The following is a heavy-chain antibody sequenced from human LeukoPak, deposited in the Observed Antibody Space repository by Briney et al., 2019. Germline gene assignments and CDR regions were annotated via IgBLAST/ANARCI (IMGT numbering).Heavy chain of an antibody. D-gene: IGHD2-2*03. V-gene: IGHV4-34*01. CDR1: GGSFSGYY. CDR2: IKHSGST. Sequence: SETLSLTCAVYGGSFSGYYWSWIRQPPGKGLEWIGEIKHSGSTNYNPSLKSRVTISVDTSKNQFSLRLSSVTAADTAVYYCARGRVDIVVVPAAMSRYFDYWGQGTLVTVSS. J-gene: IGHJ4*02. CDR3: ARGRVDIVVVPAAMSRYFDY.